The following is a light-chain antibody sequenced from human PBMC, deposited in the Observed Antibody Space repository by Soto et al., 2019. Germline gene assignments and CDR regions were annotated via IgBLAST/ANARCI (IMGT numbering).Light chain of an antibody. CDR1: QTIDNT. CDR3: QQRSNG. CDR2: DAS. J-gene: IGKJ3*01. Sequence: EIVMTQSPATLSLSPGERATLSCRASQTIDNTLAWYQRKPGQAPRLLIYDASTRATGVPARFSGSGSGTDFTLTISSLQSEDFAVYYCQQRSNGFGPGTKVDIK. V-gene: IGKV3-15*01.